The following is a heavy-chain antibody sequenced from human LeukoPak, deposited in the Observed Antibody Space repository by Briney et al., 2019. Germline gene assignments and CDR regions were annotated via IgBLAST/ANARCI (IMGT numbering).Heavy chain of an antibody. CDR2: ISSSSSYI. J-gene: IGHJ4*02. V-gene: IGHV3-21*01. D-gene: IGHD6-25*01. CDR1: GFTFSSYS. CDR3: AREVQGGYGNYFDY. Sequence: GGSLRLSCAASGFTFSSYSMNWVRQAPGKGLEWVSSISSSSSYIYYADSVKGRFTISRDNAKNSLYLQMNSLRAEDTAVYYCAREVQGGYGNYFDYWGQGTLVTVSS.